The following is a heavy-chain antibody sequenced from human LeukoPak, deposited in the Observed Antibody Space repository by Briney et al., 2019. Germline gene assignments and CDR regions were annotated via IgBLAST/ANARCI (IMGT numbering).Heavy chain of an antibody. CDR1: GYTFTNYG. CDR3: ARDYYDSSGYPLLNFQH. D-gene: IGHD3-22*01. V-gene: IGHV1-18*01. Sequence: ASVKVSCKASGYTFTNYGISWVRQAPGQGLEWMGWISSYNGNTNYAQRLQGRVTMTTDTSTSTAYMELRSLRSDDTAVYYCARDYYDSSGYPLLNFQHWGQGTLVTVSS. J-gene: IGHJ1*01. CDR2: ISSYNGNT.